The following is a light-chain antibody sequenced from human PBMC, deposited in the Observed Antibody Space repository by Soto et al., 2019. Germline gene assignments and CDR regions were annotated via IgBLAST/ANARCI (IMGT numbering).Light chain of an antibody. CDR1: QSVNRY. J-gene: IGKJ5*01. V-gene: IGKV3-11*01. CDR3: QQREHWPPIT. CDR2: DTS. Sequence: EIVLTQSPDTLSLSPGERATLSCWASQSVNRYLVWYQQKPGQAPRLLIYDTSNRATGIPARFSGSGSGTDFTLTISSLEPEDFAVYYCQQREHWPPITFGQGTRLEIK.